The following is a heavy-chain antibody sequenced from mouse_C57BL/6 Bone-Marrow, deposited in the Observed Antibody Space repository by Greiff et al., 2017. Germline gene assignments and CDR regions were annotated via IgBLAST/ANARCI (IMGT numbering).Heavy chain of an antibody. CDR2: ISYDGSN. Sequence: ESGPGLVKPSQSLSLTCSVTGYSITSGYYWNWIRQFPGNKLEWMGYISYDGSNNYNPSLKNRISITRDTSKNQFFLKLNSVTTEDTATYYCARERGRLRAMDYWGQGTSVTVSS. D-gene: IGHD1-1*01. CDR1: GYSITSGYY. CDR3: ARERGRLRAMDY. V-gene: IGHV3-6*01. J-gene: IGHJ4*01.